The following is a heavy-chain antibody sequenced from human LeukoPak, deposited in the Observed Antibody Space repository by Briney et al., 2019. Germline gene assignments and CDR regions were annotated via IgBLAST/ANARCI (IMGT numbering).Heavy chain of an antibody. CDR2: IYYSGST. V-gene: IGHV4-59*01. Sequence: ETLSLTCTVSGGSISNYYWSWIRQPPGKGLEWIGYIYYSGSTNCNPSLKSRVSISLDTSKNHFSLKLSSVTAADTAVYYCASGEVTFDYRGQGTLVTVSS. CDR1: GGSISNYY. CDR3: ASGEVTFDY. D-gene: IGHD3-10*01. J-gene: IGHJ4*02.